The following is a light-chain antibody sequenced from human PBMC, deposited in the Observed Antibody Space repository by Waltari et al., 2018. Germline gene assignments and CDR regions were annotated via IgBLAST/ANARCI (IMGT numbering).Light chain of an antibody. J-gene: IGKJ4*01. Sequence: DIVMTQSPLSLPVTPGEPASISCRSSQSLLHSNGYNYLDWYLQKPGQSPQLLIYLGSNRASGVPDRFSGSGSGTDFTLKISRVEAEDVGVYYCMQALQTPSTFGGGTKVEIK. V-gene: IGKV2-28*01. CDR2: LGS. CDR1: QSLLHSNGYNY. CDR3: MQALQTPST.